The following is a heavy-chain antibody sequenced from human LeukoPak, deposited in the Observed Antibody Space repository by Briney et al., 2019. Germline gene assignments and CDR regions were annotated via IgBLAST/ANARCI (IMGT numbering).Heavy chain of an antibody. CDR1: GGSFSGYY. CDR2: INHSGST. CDR3: APPLTTVTTFDY. Sequence: SETLSLTCAVYGGSFSGYYWSWIRQPPGKGLEWIGEINHSGSTNYNPSLKSRVTISVDTSKNQFSLKLSSVTAADTAVYYCAPPLTTVTTFDYWGQGTLVTVSS. V-gene: IGHV4-34*01. J-gene: IGHJ4*02. D-gene: IGHD4-11*01.